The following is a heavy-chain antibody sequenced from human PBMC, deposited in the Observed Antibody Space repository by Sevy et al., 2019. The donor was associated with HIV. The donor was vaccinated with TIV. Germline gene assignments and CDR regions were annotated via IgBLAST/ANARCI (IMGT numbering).Heavy chain of an antibody. CDR1: GFTFSNYW. Sequence: GSLRLSCAASGFTFSNYWMTWVRQAPWKGLEWVTNIKRDRSEKYYVASVKGRFTNSRDNAKNSLYMQMNSLGAEDTAVYYCARDCNSASCLWGLDVWGQGTTVTVSS. CDR2: IKRDRSEK. V-gene: IGHV3-7*03. CDR3: ARDCNSASCLWGLDV. J-gene: IGHJ6*02. D-gene: IGHD2-2*01.